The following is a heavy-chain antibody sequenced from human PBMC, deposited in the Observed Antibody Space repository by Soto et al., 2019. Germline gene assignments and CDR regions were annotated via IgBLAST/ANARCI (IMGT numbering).Heavy chain of an antibody. V-gene: IGHV1-18*01. CDR2: IGPYNGNT. J-gene: IGHJ6*02. CDR1: VYTFGNYI. CDR3: ARYCAGNACYSRHYYAMDV. D-gene: IGHD2-21*02. Sequence: QFQRWRFAVEWKKPGASGMFSGRASVYTFGNYIMPWLRQPPGQGLEGRGGIGPYNGNTNYARQFRGRATLTTDTSTSAAYLELRNLGSDDAATYYCARYCAGNACYSRHYYAMDVWGQGTTVSVSS.